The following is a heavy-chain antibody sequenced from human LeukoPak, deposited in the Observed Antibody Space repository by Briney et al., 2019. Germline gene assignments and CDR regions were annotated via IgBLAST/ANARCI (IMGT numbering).Heavy chain of an antibody. J-gene: IGHJ4*02. Sequence: PGGSLRLSCAASGFTFSSHWMSWVRQAPGKGLEWVANINQDGSEKYHVDSVKGRFTISRDNAQNSLYLQMNNLRAEDTAVYYCARDGVAAGIYFDYWGQGTLVTVSS. CDR3: ARDGVAAGIYFDY. V-gene: IGHV3-7*01. CDR1: GFTFSSHW. D-gene: IGHD6-13*01. CDR2: INQDGSEK.